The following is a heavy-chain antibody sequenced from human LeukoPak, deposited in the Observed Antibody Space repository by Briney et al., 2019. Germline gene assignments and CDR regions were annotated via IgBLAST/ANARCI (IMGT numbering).Heavy chain of an antibody. V-gene: IGHV3-11*01. CDR1: GFTFSDFY. CDR3: VRYAPVDH. J-gene: IGHJ4*02. CDR2: ISRGSGSTR. D-gene: IGHD2-2*01. Sequence: GGSLRLSCAASGFTFSDFYMSWFRQVPGKGLEAVAYISRGSGSTRYYTDSARGRFTISRDNGENAVYLLMNSLRTDDTAVYYCVRYAPVDHWGRGALVTVSS.